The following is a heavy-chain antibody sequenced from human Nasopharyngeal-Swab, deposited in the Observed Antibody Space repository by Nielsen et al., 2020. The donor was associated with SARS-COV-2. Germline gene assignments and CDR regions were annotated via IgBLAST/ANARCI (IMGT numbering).Heavy chain of an antibody. D-gene: IGHD3-10*01. CDR2: ILYDGSNK. CDR3: ARGPGDGMDV. J-gene: IGHJ6*02. V-gene: IGHV3-30-3*01. Sequence: VRQMPGKGLEWVAVILYDGSNKYYADSVKGRFTISRDNSKNTLYLQTNSLRAEDTAVYYCARGPGDGMDVWGQGTTVTVSS.